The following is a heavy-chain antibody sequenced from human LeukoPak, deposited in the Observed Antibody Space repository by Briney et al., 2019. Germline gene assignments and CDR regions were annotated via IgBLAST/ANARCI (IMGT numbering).Heavy chain of an antibody. CDR1: GFTFSSYE. Sequence: GGSLRLSCAASGFTFSSYEMNWVRQAPGKGLEWVSYISSSGSTIYYADSVKGRFTISRDNAKNSLYLQMNSLRAEDTAVYYCARDPSLHGYRFPRGFDPWGQGTLVTVPS. CDR3: ARDPSLHGYRFPRGFDP. D-gene: IGHD3-16*02. CDR2: ISSSGSTI. J-gene: IGHJ5*02. V-gene: IGHV3-48*03.